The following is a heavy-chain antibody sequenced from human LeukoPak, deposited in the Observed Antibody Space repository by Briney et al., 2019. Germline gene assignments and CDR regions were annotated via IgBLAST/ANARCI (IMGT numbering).Heavy chain of an antibody. CDR1: GFTFSNFG. Sequence: GGSLRLSCAASGFTFSNFGMHWVRQAPGKGLEWVAVIWPDGTNKYYADSVKGRFTISRDNSKNTLYLQLNSLRAGDTAVYYCAKGPGSSSLYTYFDFWGLGTLVTVSS. J-gene: IGHJ4*02. D-gene: IGHD6-13*01. CDR2: IWPDGTNK. CDR3: AKGPGSSSLYTYFDF. V-gene: IGHV3-33*06.